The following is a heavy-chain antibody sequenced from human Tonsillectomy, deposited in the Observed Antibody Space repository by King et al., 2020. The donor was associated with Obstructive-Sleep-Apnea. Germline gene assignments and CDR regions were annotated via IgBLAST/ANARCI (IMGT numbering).Heavy chain of an antibody. J-gene: IGHJ4*02. CDR1: GDFITSSNFY. CDR2: IFYSGNT. CDR3: ARHRDTALGPFNY. V-gene: IGHV4-39*01. Sequence: QLQLQESGPGLVKPSETLSLTCSVSGDFITSSNFYWSWIRQPPGKGLEWIGSIFYSGNTFYNPSLKSRVSMSVDTSKNQFSLNLSSVTAADTAVYYCARHRDTALGPFNYWGQGTPVTVSS. D-gene: IGHD5-18*01.